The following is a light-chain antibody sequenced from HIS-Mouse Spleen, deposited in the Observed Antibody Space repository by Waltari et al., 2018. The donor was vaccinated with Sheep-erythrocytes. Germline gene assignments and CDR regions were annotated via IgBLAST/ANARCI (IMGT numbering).Light chain of an antibody. Sequence: QSALTQPRSVSGSPGQSVTISCSGSSSNIGSNYVYWYQQLPGTAPKLLIYRNNQRPSGVPDRFSGSKSGTSASLAISGLRSEDEADYYCAAWDDSLSAWVFGGGTKLTVL. CDR1: SSNIGSNY. V-gene: IGLV1-47*01. J-gene: IGLJ3*02. CDR3: AAWDDSLSAWV. CDR2: RNN.